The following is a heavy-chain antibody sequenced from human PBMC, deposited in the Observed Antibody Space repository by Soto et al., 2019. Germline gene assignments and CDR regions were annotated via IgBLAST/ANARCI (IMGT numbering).Heavy chain of an antibody. Sequence: QVQLQESGPGLVKPLGTLSLTCAVSGGSISSSNWWSWVRQPPGKGLEWIGEIYHSGSTNYNPSLKSRVTISVDKSKNQFSLKLSSVTAADTAVYYCARAPPEYSSSADMDVWGQGTTVTVSS. CDR2: IYHSGST. D-gene: IGHD6-6*01. J-gene: IGHJ6*02. V-gene: IGHV4-4*02. CDR1: GGSISSSNW. CDR3: ARAPPEYSSSADMDV.